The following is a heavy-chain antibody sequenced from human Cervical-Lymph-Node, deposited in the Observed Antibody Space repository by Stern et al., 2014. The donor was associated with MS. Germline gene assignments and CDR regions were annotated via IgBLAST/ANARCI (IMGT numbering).Heavy chain of an antibody. D-gene: IGHD3-3*01. J-gene: IGHJ5*02. CDR3: ARGFWSGYPNWFDP. CDR1: GGSISSYY. Sequence: QLQLQESGPGLVKPSETLSLTCTVSGGSISSYYWSWLRQPPGKGLEWIGDIYYSGSTNYNPSLKSRVTISVDTSKNQFSLKLSSVTAADTAVYYCARGFWSGYPNWFDPWGQGTLVTVSS. CDR2: IYYSGST. V-gene: IGHV4-59*01.